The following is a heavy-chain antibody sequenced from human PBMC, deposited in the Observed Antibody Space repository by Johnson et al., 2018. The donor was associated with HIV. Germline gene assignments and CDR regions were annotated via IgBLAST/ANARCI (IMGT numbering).Heavy chain of an antibody. V-gene: IGHV3-30*19. CDR2: ISYDGSNK. Sequence: QVQLVESGGGVVQPGRSLRLSCAASGFTFSSYGMHWVRQAPGKGLEWVAVISYDGSNKYYADSVKGGFTISRDNSKNTLYLQMNSLRAEDTAGYYCAREGIVGATGDAFDIWGQGTMVTVSS. CDR1: GFTFSSYG. J-gene: IGHJ3*02. D-gene: IGHD1-26*01. CDR3: AREGIVGATGDAFDI.